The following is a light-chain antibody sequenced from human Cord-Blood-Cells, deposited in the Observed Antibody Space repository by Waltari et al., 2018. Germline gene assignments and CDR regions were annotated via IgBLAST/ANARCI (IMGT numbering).Light chain of an antibody. Sequence: QSALTQPASVSGSPGQSLTISCTGTSRYVGGYNYVSCYQQHPGKAPKLMIYDASNRPSGVSNRFSCAKAGNTAALTISGLQAEDEADYYCSSDTSSSTWVFGGGTKLTVL. CDR1: SRYVGGYNY. CDR3: SSDTSSSTWV. CDR2: DAS. J-gene: IGLJ3*02. V-gene: IGLV2-14*03.